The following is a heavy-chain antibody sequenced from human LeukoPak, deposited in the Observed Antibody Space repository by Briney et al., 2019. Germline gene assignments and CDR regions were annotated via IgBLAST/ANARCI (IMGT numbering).Heavy chain of an antibody. Sequence: GGSLRLSCAASGFTFSSYGMHWVRQAPGKWLEWVAVVSYDGSNKYYTDSMKGRFTISRDNSKNTLYLQMNSLRTEDTAIYYCAQEDYDGSGSYLGGWGQGTLVTVSS. J-gene: IGHJ4*02. CDR2: VSYDGSNK. CDR3: AQEDYDGSGSYLGG. D-gene: IGHD3-10*01. CDR1: GFTFSSYG. V-gene: IGHV3-30*18.